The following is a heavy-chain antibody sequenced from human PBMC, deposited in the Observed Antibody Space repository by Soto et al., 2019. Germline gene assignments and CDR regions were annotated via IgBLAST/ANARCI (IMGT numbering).Heavy chain of an antibody. CDR1: GYSFTNFW. CDR3: AFTFGGPNNWFDP. V-gene: IGHV1-69*01. J-gene: IGHJ5*02. Sequence: KISCETSGYSFTNFWISWVRQAPGQGLEWMGGIIPIFGTANYAQKFQGRVTITADESTSTAYMELSSLRSEDTAVYYCAFTFGGPNNWFDPWGQGTLVTVSS. CDR2: IIPIFGTA. D-gene: IGHD3-16*01.